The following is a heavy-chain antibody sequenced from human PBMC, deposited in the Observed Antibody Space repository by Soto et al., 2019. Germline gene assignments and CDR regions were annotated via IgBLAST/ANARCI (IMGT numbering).Heavy chain of an antibody. CDR2: IYWDDDK. V-gene: IGHV2-5*02. CDR1: GFSLSSSGVG. D-gene: IGHD2-21*01. CDR3: AHRALFSESYWAGGYFDA. Sequence: QITLRQSGTTRVRPTQPLTLTCNFSGFSLSSSGVGVGWIRQPPGKAPEWLVVIYWDDDKRYSPSLKSRLTITQYNSKKQVVLNMTNRDPVNTGTYHCAHRALFSESYWAGGYFDAWGQGTPVTVSP. J-gene: IGHJ4*02.